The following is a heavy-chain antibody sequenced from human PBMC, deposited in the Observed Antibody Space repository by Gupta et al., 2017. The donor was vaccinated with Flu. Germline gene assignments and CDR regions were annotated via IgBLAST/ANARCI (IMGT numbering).Heavy chain of an antibody. Sequence: QVTLKASGPALVKPTQTLTLTCTFSGFALSTRGMRVSWIRQPPGKALEWLARIDWDDDKFYSTSLKTRLTISKDTSKNQVFLTMTNMDPVDTATYYCARMVGSSWYYFDYWGQGTLVTVSS. CDR3: ARMVGSSWYYFDY. CDR1: GFALSTRGMR. J-gene: IGHJ4*02. V-gene: IGHV2-70*04. CDR2: IDWDDDK. D-gene: IGHD6-13*01.